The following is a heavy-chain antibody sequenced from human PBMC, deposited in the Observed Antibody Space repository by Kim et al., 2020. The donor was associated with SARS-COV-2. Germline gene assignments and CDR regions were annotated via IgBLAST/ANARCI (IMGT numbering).Heavy chain of an antibody. J-gene: IGHJ6*02. D-gene: IGHD6-25*01. CDR2: ISNRGDTT. CDR3: AKCRLQYDYYAMDV. V-gene: IGHV3-23*01. Sequence: GGSLRLSCAASRFTFSNYAMIWVRQAPGKGLEWVSAISNRGDTTYYADSVKGRFTISRDNSKNTLYLQMNSLRAEDTAIFYCAKCRLQYDYYAMDVWGQGTTVTVSS. CDR1: RFTFSNYA.